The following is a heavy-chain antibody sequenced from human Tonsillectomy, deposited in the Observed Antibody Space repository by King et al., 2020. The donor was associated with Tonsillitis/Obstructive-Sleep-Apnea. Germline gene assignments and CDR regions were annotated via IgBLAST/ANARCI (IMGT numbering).Heavy chain of an antibody. V-gene: IGHV3-30*03. J-gene: IGHJ6*02. D-gene: IGHD4-17*01. CDR2: ISYDGSDK. CDR1: GFIFRSYG. Sequence: VQLVESGGGVVQPGRSLRLSCAASGFIFRSYGMHWVRQAPGKGLEWVAVISYDGSDKFYVDSVKGRFTISRDNSKNTLYLEMHSLRAEDTAVYYCARGFRDYGDYYYFNVMDVWGHGTTVTVSS. CDR3: ARGFRDYGDYYYFNVMDV.